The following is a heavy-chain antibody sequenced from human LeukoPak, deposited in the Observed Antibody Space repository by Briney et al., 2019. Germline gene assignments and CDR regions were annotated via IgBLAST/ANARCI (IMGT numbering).Heavy chain of an antibody. J-gene: IGHJ4*02. CDR1: GGTFSSYA. CDR2: IIPIFGTA. D-gene: IGHD4-17*01. V-gene: IGHV1-69*13. Sequence: GASVKVSCKASGGTFSSYAISWVRQAPGQGLEWMGGIIPIFGTANYAQKFQGRVTITADESTSTAYMELSSLRSEDMAVYYCARVRVTVTTGWYFDYWGQGTLVTVSS. CDR3: ARVRVTVTTGWYFDY.